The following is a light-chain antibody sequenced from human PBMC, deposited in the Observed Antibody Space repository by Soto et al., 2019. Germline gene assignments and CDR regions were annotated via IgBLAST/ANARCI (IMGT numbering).Light chain of an antibody. CDR3: QQYNNWPPIT. J-gene: IGKJ5*01. Sequence: EFVLTQSPGTLSLSPGERATLSCSASQSLANSFIAWYQQKPGQAPRLFIYGASTRATGIPARFSGSGSGTEFTLTISSLQSEDFAIYYCQQYNNWPPITFGQGTRLEIK. V-gene: IGKV3-15*01. CDR1: QSLANSF. CDR2: GAS.